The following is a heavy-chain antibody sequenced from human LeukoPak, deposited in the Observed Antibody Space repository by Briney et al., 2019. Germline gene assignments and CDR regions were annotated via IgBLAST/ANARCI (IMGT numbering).Heavy chain of an antibody. CDR2: IWYDGGNK. V-gene: IGHV3-33*06. Sequence: PGGSLRLSCAASGFTFSTYGMHWVRQAPGKGLEWVAVIWYDGGNKYYADSVKGRFTISRDNSKNTRYLQMNSLRVEDTGVYYCAKASGSYDYWGQGTLVTVSS. D-gene: IGHD3-10*01. CDR3: AKASGSYDY. J-gene: IGHJ4*02. CDR1: GFTFSTYG.